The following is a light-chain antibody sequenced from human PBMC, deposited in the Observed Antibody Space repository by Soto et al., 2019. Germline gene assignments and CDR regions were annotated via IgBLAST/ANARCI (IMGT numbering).Light chain of an antibody. CDR3: QQLNTYLIT. CDR2: AAS. Sequence: DIQLTQSPSFLSASVGGRVTITCRASQGIYSYLAWYQQKPGKAPKLLIYAASTLQSGVPSRFSGSGSGTEFTLTINSLQPEDFATYYCQQLNTYLITFGQGTRLEIK. J-gene: IGKJ5*01. CDR1: QGIYSY. V-gene: IGKV1-9*01.